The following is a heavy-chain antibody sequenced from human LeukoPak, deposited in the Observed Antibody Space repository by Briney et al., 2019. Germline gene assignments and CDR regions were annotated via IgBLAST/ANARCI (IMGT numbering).Heavy chain of an antibody. D-gene: IGHD6-13*01. Sequence: PSETLSLTCTVSGDSITSGTYYWTWIRQPPGKGLEWIGSIYYSGSTYYNPSLKSRVTISVDTSKNQFSLKLSSVTAADTAVYYCARVPGSWQQLVLDGWFDPWGQGTLVTVSS. CDR2: IYYSGST. CDR1: GDSITSGTYY. J-gene: IGHJ5*02. V-gene: IGHV4-39*07. CDR3: ARVPGSWQQLVLDGWFDP.